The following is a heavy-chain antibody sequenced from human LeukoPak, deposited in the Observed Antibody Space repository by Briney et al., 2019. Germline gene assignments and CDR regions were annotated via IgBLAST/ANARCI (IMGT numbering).Heavy chain of an antibody. CDR3: ARGARSIDY. Sequence: PGGSLRLSCAVSGFTFSNYWLSWVRQAPGKGLQWVASIKQDGGEKYSVDSVKGRFTISSDNAKNSLYLHMNSLRVEDTAIYYCARGARSIDYWGQGTLVSVSS. V-gene: IGHV3-7*01. J-gene: IGHJ4*02. CDR2: IKQDGGEK. CDR1: GFTFSNYW.